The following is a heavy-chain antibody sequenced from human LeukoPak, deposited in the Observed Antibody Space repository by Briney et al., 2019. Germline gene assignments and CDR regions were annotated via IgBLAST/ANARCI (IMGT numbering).Heavy chain of an antibody. CDR1: GGSISRSNSY. J-gene: IGHJ2*01. D-gene: IGHD3-3*01. CDR2: IYFSGST. V-gene: IGHV4-39*07. Sequence: SETLSLTCTVSGGSISRSNSYWGWIRQPPGKGLEWIGSIYFSGSTYYNPSLKSRVTISVDTSKNQFSLKLNSVTAADTAVYYCARSPREYYDFWSGYPTAQEDWYFDLWGRGTLVTVSS. CDR3: ARSPREYYDFWSGYPTAQEDWYFDL.